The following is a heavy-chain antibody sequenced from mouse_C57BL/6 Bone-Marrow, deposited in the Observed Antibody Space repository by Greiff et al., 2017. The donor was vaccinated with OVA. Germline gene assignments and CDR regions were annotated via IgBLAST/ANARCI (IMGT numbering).Heavy chain of an antibody. CDR3: HHSSGYTYYFDY. V-gene: IGHV1-55*01. Sequence: VQLQQPGAELVKPGASVKMSCKASGYTFTSYWITWVKQRPGQGLEWIGDIYPGSGSTNYNEKFKSKATLTVDTSSSTAYMQLSSLTSEDSAVYYCHHSSGYTYYFDYWGQGTTLTVSS. D-gene: IGHD3-2*02. J-gene: IGHJ2*01. CDR1: GYTFTSYW. CDR2: IYPGSGST.